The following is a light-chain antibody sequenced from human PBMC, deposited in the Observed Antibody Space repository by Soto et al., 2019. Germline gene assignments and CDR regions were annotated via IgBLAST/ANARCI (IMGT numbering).Light chain of an antibody. CDR3: QEYYSVPYT. Sequence: VMTQTPLSLSVTPGQPASISCKSSQSLLHITGETFLFWYLQKPGQSPQLLIYEVSTRVSGVPDRFSGSGSGTDFTLTISSLQAEDVAVYYCQEYYSVPYTFGQGTRLEIK. CDR1: QSLLHITGETF. V-gene: IGKV2-29*01. CDR2: EVS. J-gene: IGKJ5*01.